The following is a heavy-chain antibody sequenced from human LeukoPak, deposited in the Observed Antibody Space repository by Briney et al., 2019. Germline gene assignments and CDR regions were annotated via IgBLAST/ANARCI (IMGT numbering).Heavy chain of an antibody. V-gene: IGHV1-2*02. J-gene: IGHJ3*02. CDR2: IDPNSGGT. Sequence: ASVKVSCKASGYTFTGYYMHWVRQAPGKGLEGMGWIDPNSGGTNYAQKFQGRATMTRDTSISTAYMELSRLRSDDTAVYYCARDSAEDYYDSSGYYQSDAFDIWGQGTMVTVSS. D-gene: IGHD3-22*01. CDR3: ARDSAEDYYDSSGYYQSDAFDI. CDR1: GYTFTGYY.